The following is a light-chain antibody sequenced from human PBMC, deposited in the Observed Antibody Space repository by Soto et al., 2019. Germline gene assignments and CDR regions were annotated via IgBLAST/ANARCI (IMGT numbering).Light chain of an antibody. CDR1: QSVSSD. J-gene: IGKJ1*01. CDR3: QQYNNWPRT. Sequence: EIVMTQSPATLSVSPGERATLSCRASQSVSSDSAWYHQKPGQAPRLLIYGASTRATGIPARFSGSGSGTEFTLTINSLQPEDFAVYYCQQYNNWPRTFGQGTKVDIK. V-gene: IGKV3-15*01. CDR2: GAS.